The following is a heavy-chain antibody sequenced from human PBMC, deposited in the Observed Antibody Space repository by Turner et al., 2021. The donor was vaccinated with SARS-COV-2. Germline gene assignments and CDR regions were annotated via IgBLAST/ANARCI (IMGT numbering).Heavy chain of an antibody. CDR2: MSGIGCST. D-gene: IGHD3-22*01. Sequence: EVQLLQSGGGLVQPGGSLRLSCAASGFTFSSSAMSWVRQAQGKGLERVSAMSGIGCSTYYADSLKCRFTISRDNSKNTLYLQMNSLRAEDTAVYDCAKADRVMIVVVITLFDYWGQGTLVTVSS. V-gene: IGHV3-23*01. J-gene: IGHJ4*02. CDR3: AKADRVMIVVVITLFDY. CDR1: GFTFSSSA.